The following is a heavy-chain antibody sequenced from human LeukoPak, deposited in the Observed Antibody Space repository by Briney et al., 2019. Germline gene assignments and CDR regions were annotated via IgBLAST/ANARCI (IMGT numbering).Heavy chain of an antibody. CDR2: IHYTGST. D-gene: IGHD5-12*01. J-gene: IGHJ4*02. CDR1: GGSISRSSYY. V-gene: IGHV4-39*01. Sequence: SETLSLTCTVSGGSISRSSYYWGWLRQPPGKGLEWIGSIHYTGSTYYNPSLKSRVTISVDTSKNQFSLKVSSVTAADTVVYYCARLYSGYDPPDYWGQGTLVTVSS. CDR3: ARLYSGYDPPDY.